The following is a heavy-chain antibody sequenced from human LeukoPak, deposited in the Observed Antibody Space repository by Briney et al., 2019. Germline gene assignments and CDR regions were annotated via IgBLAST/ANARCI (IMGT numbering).Heavy chain of an antibody. J-gene: IGHJ4*02. Sequence: ASVKVSCKASGYTFTGYYMHWVRQAPGPGLEWMGWITPNSGGTNYAQKFQGRVTMTRDTSISTAYMELSGLRSDDTAVYYCARGSAFSGEVLRANDYWGQGTLVTVSS. CDR3: ARGSAFSGEVLRANDY. CDR2: ITPNSGGT. V-gene: IGHV1-2*02. D-gene: IGHD1-26*01. CDR1: GYTFTGYY.